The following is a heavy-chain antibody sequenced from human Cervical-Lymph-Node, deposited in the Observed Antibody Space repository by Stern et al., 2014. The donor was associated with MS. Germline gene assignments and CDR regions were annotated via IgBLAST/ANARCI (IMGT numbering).Heavy chain of an antibody. Sequence: QVTLKESGPVLVKPTETLTLTCTVSGFSLSNAKMGVSWIRQPPGKALEWLAHIFSNDEKSYSTSLKNRLTISKDTSASQVVLTMTNMDPVDTATYFCARRFGQSPMTDYGMDVWGQGTTVTVSS. J-gene: IGHJ6*02. D-gene: IGHD2-21*02. CDR1: GFSLSNAKMG. CDR3: ARRFGQSPMTDYGMDV. CDR2: IFSNDEK. V-gene: IGHV2-26*01.